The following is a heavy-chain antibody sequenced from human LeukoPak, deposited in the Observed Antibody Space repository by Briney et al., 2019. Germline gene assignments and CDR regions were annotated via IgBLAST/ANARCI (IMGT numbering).Heavy chain of an antibody. CDR3: ARLRANYFDY. CDR2: IYYSGST. CDR1: GGSISSYY. J-gene: IGHJ4*02. Sequence: SETLSLTCTVSGGSISSYYWSWIRQPPGKGLEWIGYIYYSGSTNYNPSLKSRVTISVDTSKTQFSLKLNSVTAADTAVYYCARLRANYFDYWGQGTLVTVSS. V-gene: IGHV4-59*01. D-gene: IGHD3-16*01.